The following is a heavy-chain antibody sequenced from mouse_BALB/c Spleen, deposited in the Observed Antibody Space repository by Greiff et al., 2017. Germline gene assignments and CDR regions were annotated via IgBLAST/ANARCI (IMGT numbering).Heavy chain of an antibody. V-gene: IGHV1-9*01. CDR1: GYTFSSYW. D-gene: IGHD2-4*01. J-gene: IGHJ4*01. CDR3: ARSTMITTTEYAMDY. CDR2: ILPGSGST. Sequence: QVHVKQSGAELMKPGASVKISCKATGYTFSSYWIEWVKQRPGHGLEWIGEILPGSGSTNYNEKFQGKATITADTSSNTAYLQLSSLTSEDTAVYYCARSTMITTTEYAMDYWGQGTSVTVSS.